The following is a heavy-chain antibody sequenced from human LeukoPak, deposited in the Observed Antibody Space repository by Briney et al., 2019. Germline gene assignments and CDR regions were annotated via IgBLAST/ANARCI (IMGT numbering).Heavy chain of an antibody. CDR2: INDDGSDT. V-gene: IGHV3-74*01. Sequence: GGSLRLFCAASGFTFKLYWMHWVRQVPGKRPVWVSRINDDGSDTIYADSVRGRFTISRDDAKNTVYLQMNNLRAEDTAVYYCARDGSEQQLVYSDYWGQGTLVTVSS. J-gene: IGHJ4*02. D-gene: IGHD6-13*01. CDR1: GFTFKLYW. CDR3: ARDGSEQQLVYSDY.